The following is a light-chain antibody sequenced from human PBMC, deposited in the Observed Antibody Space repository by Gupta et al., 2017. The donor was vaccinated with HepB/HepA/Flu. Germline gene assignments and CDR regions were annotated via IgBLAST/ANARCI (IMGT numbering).Light chain of an antibody. CDR2: LGS. V-gene: IGKV2-28*01. CDR3: RQALQTPLT. Sequence: DIVMTQSPLSLAVTPGEPASISCRSSQSLLYSNGYSYLHWYLQKPGQSPQLLISLGSNRASGVPDRFSGSGSGTDFTLKISRVEADDTGVYYCRQALQTPLTFGGGTKVEIK. J-gene: IGKJ4*01. CDR1: QSLLYSNGYSY.